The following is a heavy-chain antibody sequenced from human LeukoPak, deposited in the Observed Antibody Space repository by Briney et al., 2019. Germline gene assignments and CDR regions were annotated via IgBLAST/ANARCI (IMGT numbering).Heavy chain of an antibody. CDR3: IRDPYYYDSSGHEWFDP. V-gene: IGHV3-49*04. J-gene: IGHJ5*02. CDR1: GFSFGDYA. CDR2: IRSKAYGATT. Sequence: PGRSLRLSCTSSGFSFGDYAMSWVRQAPGKGLEWVGFIRSKAYGATTEYAASVKGRFTISRDDSKSIAYLQMNSLKIEDTAVYYCIRDPYYYDSSGHEWFDPWGQGTLVTVSS. D-gene: IGHD3-22*01.